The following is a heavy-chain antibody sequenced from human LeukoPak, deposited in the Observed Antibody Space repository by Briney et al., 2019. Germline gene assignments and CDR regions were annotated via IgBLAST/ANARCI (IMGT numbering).Heavy chain of an antibody. CDR2: INPNSGGT. D-gene: IGHD6-13*01. V-gene: IGHV1-2*04. CDR1: GYTFTGYY. CDR3: ARGIAGTVAFDI. Sequence: ASVKVSCKASGYTFTGYYMHWVRQAPGQGLVWMGWINPNSGGTNYAQKFQGWVTMTRETSISTAYMELSRLRSDDSAVYYCARGIAGTVAFDIWGQGTMVTVS. J-gene: IGHJ3*02.